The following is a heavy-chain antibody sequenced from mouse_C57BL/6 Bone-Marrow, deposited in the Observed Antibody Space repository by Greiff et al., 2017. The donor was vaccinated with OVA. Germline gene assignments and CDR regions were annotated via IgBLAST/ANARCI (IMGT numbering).Heavy chain of an antibody. CDR2: IYPGSGNT. CDR1: GYTFTDYY. J-gene: IGHJ1*03. V-gene: IGHV1-76*01. CDR3: ARSEGNSWYFDV. D-gene: IGHD2-1*01. Sequence: QVTLKESGAELVRPGASVKLSCKASGYTFTDYYINWVKQRPGQGLEWIARIYPGSGNTYYNEKFKGKATLTAEKSSSTAYMQLSSLTSEDSAVYFCARSEGNSWYFDVWGTGTTVTVSS.